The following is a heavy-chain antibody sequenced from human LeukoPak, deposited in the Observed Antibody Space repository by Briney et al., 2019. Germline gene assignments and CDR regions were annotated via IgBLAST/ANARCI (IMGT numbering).Heavy chain of an antibody. CDR1: GFTFSSYW. J-gene: IGHJ6*02. Sequence: GGSLRLSCAASGFTFSSYWMTWVRQAPGKGLEWVATIKQDGSEKYYVDSVKGRFTISRDNAKNSLYLQMSSLRAEDTAVYYCARAHSGSYRYYGMDVWGQGTTVTVSS. CDR3: ARAHSGSYRYYGMDV. D-gene: IGHD1-26*01. CDR2: IKQDGSEK. V-gene: IGHV3-7*01.